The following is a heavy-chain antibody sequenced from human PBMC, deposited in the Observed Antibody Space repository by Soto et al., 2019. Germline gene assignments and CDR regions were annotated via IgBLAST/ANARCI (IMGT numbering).Heavy chain of an antibody. Sequence: GGSLRLSCAASGFTFSSYAMSWVRQAPGKGLEWVSAISGSGGSTYYADSVKGRFTISRDNSKNCLYLQMNSLRAEDTAVYYCAKVGIVVVVAAAKFDYWGQGTLVTVSS. V-gene: IGHV3-23*01. CDR1: GFTFSSYA. CDR3: AKVGIVVVVAAAKFDY. CDR2: ISGSGGST. D-gene: IGHD2-15*01. J-gene: IGHJ4*02.